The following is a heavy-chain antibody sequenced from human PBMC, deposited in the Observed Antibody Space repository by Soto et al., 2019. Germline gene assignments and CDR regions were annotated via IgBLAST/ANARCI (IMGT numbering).Heavy chain of an antibody. CDR2: SYYSGST. CDR3: AREFWSAYGGGKWIDP. D-gene: IGHD3-3*01. CDR1: GGSISNSY. Sequence: QVQLQESGPGLVKPSETLSLTCTVSGGSISNSYWNWIRQPPGRGLEWIGDSYYSGSTNDNPSLKSRVTMSFDPSRNQFSLKLSSVTAADTAVYYCAREFWSAYGGGKWIDPWGQGTLVTVAS. V-gene: IGHV4-4*08. J-gene: IGHJ5*02.